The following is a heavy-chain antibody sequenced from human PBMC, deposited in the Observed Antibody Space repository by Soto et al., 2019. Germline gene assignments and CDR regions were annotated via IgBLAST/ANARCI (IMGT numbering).Heavy chain of an antibody. CDR3: ARRGIGVAGIYDY. Sequence: EVQLVESGGGLVQPGGSLRLSCAASGFTFSSYWINWVRQSPGKGLEWVARINQDGGVKYYVDSVKGRFSISRDNAKNSLYLQMDSLRAEDTAVYYCARRGIGVAGIYDYWGQGALVTVSS. CDR1: GFTFSSYW. CDR2: INQDGGVK. J-gene: IGHJ4*02. V-gene: IGHV3-7*03. D-gene: IGHD6-19*01.